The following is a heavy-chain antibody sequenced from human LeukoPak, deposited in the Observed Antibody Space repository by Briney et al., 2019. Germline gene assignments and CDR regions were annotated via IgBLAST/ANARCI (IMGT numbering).Heavy chain of an antibody. CDR3: ARERVTTTAFDI. CDR1: GFTISTYN. CDR2: ITSSSTY. D-gene: IGHD5-12*01. Sequence: GGSLRLSCAASGFTISTYNTHWVRQAPGQGLELVSSITSSSTYYADSVKGRFTISRDNAKNSLYLQMNSLRAEDTAVYYCARERVTTTAFDIWGQGTMVTVSS. J-gene: IGHJ3*02. V-gene: IGHV3-21*01.